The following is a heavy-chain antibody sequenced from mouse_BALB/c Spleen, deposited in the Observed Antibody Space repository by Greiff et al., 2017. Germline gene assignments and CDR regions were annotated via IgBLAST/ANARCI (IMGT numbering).Heavy chain of an antibody. CDR1: GFTFSSFG. D-gene: IGHD1-1*01. J-gene: IGHJ4*01. Sequence: EVQLVESGGGLVQPGGSRKLSCAASGFTFSSFGMHWVRQAPEKGLEWVAYISSGSSTIYYADTVKGRFTISRDNPKNTLFLQMTSLRSEDTAMYYCARSPNYGSSYGAMDYWGQGTSVTVSS. CDR3: ARSPNYGSSYGAMDY. V-gene: IGHV5-17*02. CDR2: ISSGSSTI.